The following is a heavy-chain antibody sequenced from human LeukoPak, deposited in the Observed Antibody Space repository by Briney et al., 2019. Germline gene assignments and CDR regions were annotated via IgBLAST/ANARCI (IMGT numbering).Heavy chain of an antibody. J-gene: IGHJ6*02. CDR3: AWGDTRYYYYGMDV. CDR2: INHSGST. V-gene: IGHV4-34*01. D-gene: IGHD5-18*01. Sequence: PSETLSLTCAVYGGSFSGYYWSWIRQPPGKGLEWIGEINHSGSTNYNPSLKSRVTISVDTSKNQFPLKLSSVTAADTAVYYCAWGDTRYYYYGMDVWGQGTTVTVSS. CDR1: GGSFSGYY.